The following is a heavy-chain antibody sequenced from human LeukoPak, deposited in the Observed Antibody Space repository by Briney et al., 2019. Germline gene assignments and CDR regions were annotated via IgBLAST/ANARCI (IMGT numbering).Heavy chain of an antibody. CDR3: ARDRDGYNRLDY. V-gene: IGHV3-23*01. CDR1: GFTFSSYA. D-gene: IGHD5-24*01. Sequence: GGSLRLSCAASGFTFSSYAMSWVRQAPGKGLEWVSAITGSGGTTYYADSVKGRFTFSRDNSKNTLYLQMNSLRAEDTAVYYCARDRDGYNRLDYWGQGTLVTVSS. CDR2: ITGSGGTT. J-gene: IGHJ4*02.